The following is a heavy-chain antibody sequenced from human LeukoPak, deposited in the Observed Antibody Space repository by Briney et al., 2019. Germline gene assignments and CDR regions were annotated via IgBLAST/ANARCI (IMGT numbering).Heavy chain of an antibody. CDR3: ARGASASNFDY. V-gene: IGHV4-61*08. J-gene: IGHJ4*02. Sequence: PSETLSLTCTVSGGSISSGGYYWSWIRQPPGKGLEWIGYIYYSGSTNYNPSLKSRVTISVDTSKNQFSLKLSSVTAADTAVYYCARGASASNFDYWGQGTLVTVSS. CDR2: IYYSGST. CDR1: GGSISSGGYY.